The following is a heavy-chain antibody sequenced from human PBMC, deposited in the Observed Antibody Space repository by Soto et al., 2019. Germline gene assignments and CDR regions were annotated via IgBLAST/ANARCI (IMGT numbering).Heavy chain of an antibody. CDR1: GGSISSYY. Sequence: QVQLQESGPGPVKPSETLSLTCTVSGGSISSYYWSWIRQPPGKGLEWIGYIYYSGSTNYNPSLKSRVTISVDTSKNQFSLKLSSVTAADTAVYYCARMGTYYYDSSGYYDSWGQGTLVTVSS. D-gene: IGHD3-22*01. V-gene: IGHV4-59*01. CDR3: ARMGTYYYDSSGYYDS. J-gene: IGHJ4*02. CDR2: IYYSGST.